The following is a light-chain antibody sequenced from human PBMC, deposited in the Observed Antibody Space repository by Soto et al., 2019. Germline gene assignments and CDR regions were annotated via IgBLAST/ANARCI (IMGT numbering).Light chain of an antibody. CDR2: AAS. CDR1: QGIGND. Sequence: AIQMTQSPSSLSASVGDTVTITCRASQGIGNDLAWYQQKPGKAPKLLIFAASSLQSGVPSRFSGSGSGTDFTLTISSLQPKDFATYYCLQDYNLLTFGGGTKVEIK. V-gene: IGKV1-6*01. J-gene: IGKJ4*01. CDR3: LQDYNLLT.